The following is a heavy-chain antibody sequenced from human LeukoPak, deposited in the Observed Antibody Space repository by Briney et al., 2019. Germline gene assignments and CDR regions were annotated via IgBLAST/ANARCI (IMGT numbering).Heavy chain of an antibody. V-gene: IGHV3-15*01. J-gene: IGHJ4*02. CDR3: TTRVLAVTD. Sequence: KPGGSLRLSCAASGFTFSSYEMNWVRQAPGKGLEWVGRIKSKTDGGTIDYAEPVRGRFTISRDDSRNTLYLQMNSLKTDDTAVYYCTTRVLAVTDWGQGTLVTVSS. CDR1: GFTFSSYE. CDR2: IKSKTDGGTI. D-gene: IGHD2-21*02.